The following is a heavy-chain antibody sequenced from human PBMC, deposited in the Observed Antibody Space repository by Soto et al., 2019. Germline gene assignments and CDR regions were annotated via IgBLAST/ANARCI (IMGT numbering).Heavy chain of an antibody. CDR2: ISYDGSNK. D-gene: IGHD2-15*01. J-gene: IGHJ4*02. V-gene: IGHV3-30*18. CDR1: GFTFSSYG. CDR3: AKGSVEGIVVVVAALYYFDY. Sequence: QVQLVESGGGMVQPGRSLRLSCAASGFTFSSYGMHWVRQAPGKGLEWVAVISYDGSNKYYADSVKGRFTISRDNSKNTLYLQMNSLRAEDTAVYYCAKGSVEGIVVVVAALYYFDYWGQGTLVTVSS.